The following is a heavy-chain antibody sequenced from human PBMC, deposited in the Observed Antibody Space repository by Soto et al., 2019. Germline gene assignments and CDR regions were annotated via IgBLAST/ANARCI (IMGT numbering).Heavy chain of an antibody. J-gene: IGHJ6*02. CDR2: TYTTGRT. Sequence: SETLSLTCTVPGGSISSDYWRWIRQPAWDGLESIGRTYTTGRTSYNLPLQNRLTMSVDTSKYQFSLTLSCVTAADTAGYYCARSIAMDVWGQGTTVTVPS. V-gene: IGHV4-4*07. CDR1: GGSISSDY. D-gene: IGHD3-16*02. CDR3: ARSIAMDV.